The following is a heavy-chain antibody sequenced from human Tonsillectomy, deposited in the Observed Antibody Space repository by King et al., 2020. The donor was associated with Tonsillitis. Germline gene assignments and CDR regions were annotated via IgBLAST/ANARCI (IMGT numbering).Heavy chain of an antibody. CDR3: ARDMHCGGECYFDY. V-gene: IGHV1-69*14. J-gene: IGHJ4*02. D-gene: IGHD2-21*01. CDR1: GGIFDTYA. CDR2: ITPISGAA. Sequence: FQLVQSGAEVKKPGSSVKVSCNFSGGIFDTYAFSWLRQTPGQGPEWVGGITPISGAAKYAQKFQGIVTITADRASSTIYMELGSLTSEYTAVYYCARDMHCGGECYFDYWGQGTLVTVSP.